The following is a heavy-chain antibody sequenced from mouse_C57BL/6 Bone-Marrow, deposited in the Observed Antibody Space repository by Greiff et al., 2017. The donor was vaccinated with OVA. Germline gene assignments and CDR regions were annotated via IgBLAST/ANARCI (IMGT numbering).Heavy chain of an antibody. CDR1: GYAFTNYL. V-gene: IGHV1-54*01. CDR2: INPGSGGT. J-gene: IGHJ1*03. Sequence: QVQLQQSGAELVRPGPSVKVSCKASGYAFTNYLIEWVKQRPGQGLEWIGVINPGSGGTNYNEKFKGKATLTADKSSSTAYMQLSSLTSEDSAVYFCARRYGNLYWYFDVWGTGTTVTVSS. CDR3: ARRYGNLYWYFDV. D-gene: IGHD2-10*02.